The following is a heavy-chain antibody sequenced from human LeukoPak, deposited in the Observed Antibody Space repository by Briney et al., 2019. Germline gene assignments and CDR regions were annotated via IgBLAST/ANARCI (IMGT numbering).Heavy chain of an antibody. CDR3: AGGRGWLDY. V-gene: IGHV3-7*01. J-gene: IGHJ4*02. Sequence: PGGSLRLSCGASGFTFSGYSMTWVRQAPGKGLEWVANIKNDGSDKYYVDSVKGRFTISRDNAKNSLYLQMNSLRVEDTAIYYCAGGRGWLDYWGQGTLASVCS. CDR1: GFTFSGYS. CDR2: IKNDGSDK.